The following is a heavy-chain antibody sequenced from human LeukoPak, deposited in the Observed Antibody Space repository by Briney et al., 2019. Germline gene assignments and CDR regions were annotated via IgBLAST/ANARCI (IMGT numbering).Heavy chain of an antibody. CDR2: ISGSGGST. D-gene: IGHD6-19*01. V-gene: IGHV3-23*01. Sequence: GSLRLSCAASGFTFCRYALGWVRPASGEGLEWVSAISGSGGSTYYADSVKGRFTISRDNSKNTLYLQMNSLRAEDTAVYYCAKSVAVAGIFDYWGQGTLVTVSS. CDR1: GFTFCRYA. J-gene: IGHJ4*02. CDR3: AKSVAVAGIFDY.